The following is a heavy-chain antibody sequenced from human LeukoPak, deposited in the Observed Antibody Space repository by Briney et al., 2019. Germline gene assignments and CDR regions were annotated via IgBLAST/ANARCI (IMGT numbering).Heavy chain of an antibody. V-gene: IGHV3-33*01. CDR3: AREGVILSGAVIDAYDE. D-gene: IGHD2/OR15-2a*01. J-gene: IGHJ3*01. CDR2: IWYDGIKK. Sequence: PGGSLRLSCAASGLIFGSFGMHWVRQAPGKGLESVAVIWYDGIKKYYADSVKGRFTISRDNSKNMLFLQMNSLRVEDTAVYYCAREGVILSGAVIDAYDEWGQGTMVIVSS. CDR1: GLIFGSFG.